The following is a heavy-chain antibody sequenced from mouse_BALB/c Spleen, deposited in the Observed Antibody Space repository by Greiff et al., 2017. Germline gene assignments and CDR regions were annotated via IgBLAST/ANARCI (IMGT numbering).Heavy chain of an antibody. J-gene: IGHJ4*01. CDR2: IYPRDGDT. Sequence: VQLQQSGAELARPGASVKLSCKASGYTFTSYLMQWVKQRPGQGLEWIGAIYPRDGDTRYTQKFKGKATLTADKSSSTAYMQLSSLASEDSAVYYCARDYFYAMDYWGQGTSVTVSS. CDR1: GYTFTSYL. D-gene: IGHD2-13*01. V-gene: IGHV1-87*01. CDR3: ARDYFYAMDY.